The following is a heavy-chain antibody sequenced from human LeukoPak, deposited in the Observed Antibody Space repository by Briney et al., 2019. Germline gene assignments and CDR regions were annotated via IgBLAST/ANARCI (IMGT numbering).Heavy chain of an antibody. CDR1: GGTFSSYA. D-gene: IGHD1-26*01. Sequence: ASEKVSCKASGGTFSSYAISWVRQAPGQGLEWMGRIIPILGIANYAQKFQGRVTITRDTSASTAYMELSSLRSEDTAVYYCARAVGYEFDYWGQGTLVTVSS. V-gene: IGHV1-69*04. CDR3: ARAVGYEFDY. CDR2: IIPILGIA. J-gene: IGHJ4*02.